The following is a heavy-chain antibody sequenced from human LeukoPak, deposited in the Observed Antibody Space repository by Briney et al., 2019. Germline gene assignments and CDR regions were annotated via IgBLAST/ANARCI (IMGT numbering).Heavy chain of an antibody. CDR2: IRSKAYGGTT. CDR1: GFTFGDYA. CDR3: TRGTRFTIFGVGIIPNQSQKGNYYYMDV. V-gene: IGHV3-49*04. D-gene: IGHD3-3*01. Sequence: GGSLRLSCTASGFTFGDYAMSWVRQAPGEGLEWVGFIRSKAYGGTTEYAASVKGRFTISRDDYKSIAYLQMNSLKTEDTAVYYCTRGTRFTIFGVGIIPNQSQKGNYYYMDVWGKGTTVTVSS. J-gene: IGHJ6*03.